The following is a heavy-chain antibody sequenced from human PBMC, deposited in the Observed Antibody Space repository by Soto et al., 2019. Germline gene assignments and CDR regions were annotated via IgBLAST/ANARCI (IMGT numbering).Heavy chain of an antibody. CDR2: IWYDGSNK. CDR3: ARGSGWGIDY. CDR1: GFTFSSYG. V-gene: IGHV3-33*01. Sequence: QVQLVESGGGVVQPGRSLRLSCAASGFTFSSYGMHWVRQAPGKGLEWVAVIWYDGSNKYYADSVKGRFTISRDNSKNTLYLQMNRLRAEDTAVYYCARGSGWGIDYWGQGTLVTVSS. J-gene: IGHJ4*02. D-gene: IGHD6-19*01.